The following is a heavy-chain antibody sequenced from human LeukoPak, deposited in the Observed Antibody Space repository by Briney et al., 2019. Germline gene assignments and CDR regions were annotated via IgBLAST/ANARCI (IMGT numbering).Heavy chain of an antibody. V-gene: IGHV3-30*02. CDR3: VKSGAGILGWFDS. CDR2: IRFDGTIK. D-gene: IGHD1-26*01. J-gene: IGHJ5*01. Sequence: HPGGSLRLSCAAAGLTFSSYGMHWVRQAPGKGLEWVAFIRFDGTIKDYADSVKGRFTISRDNSKNALNLLMNSLRVDDTAVYYCVKSGAGILGWFDSWGQGSVVTVSS. CDR1: GLTFSSYG.